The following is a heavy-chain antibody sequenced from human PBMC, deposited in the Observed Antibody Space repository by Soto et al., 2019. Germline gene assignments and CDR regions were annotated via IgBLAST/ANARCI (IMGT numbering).Heavy chain of an antibody. CDR2: ISSSSSYI. D-gene: IGHD3-22*01. V-gene: IGHV3-21*01. CDR1: GFTFSSYS. J-gene: IGHJ4*02. Sequence: GGSLRLSCAASGFTFSSYSMNWVRQAPGKGLEWVSSISSSSSYIYYADSVKGRFTISRDNAKNSLYLQMNSLRAEDTAVYYCATYYYDSSGYYGGPHFDYWGQGTLVTVSS. CDR3: ATYYYDSSGYYGGPHFDY.